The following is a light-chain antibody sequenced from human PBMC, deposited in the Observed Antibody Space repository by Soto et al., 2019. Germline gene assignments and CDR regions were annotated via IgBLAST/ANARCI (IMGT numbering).Light chain of an antibody. CDR1: QRLSNW. J-gene: IGKJ3*01. V-gene: IGKV1-5*03. CDR3: QQYNSYSGT. Sequence: DIQMTQSPSTLSASVGDRVTITCRASQRLSNWLAWYQQKPGKAPKLVIYRASTLESGVPSRFSGSGHGTEFPLTISSLQPDHFATYFCQQYNSYSGTFGPGTKVDIK. CDR2: RAS.